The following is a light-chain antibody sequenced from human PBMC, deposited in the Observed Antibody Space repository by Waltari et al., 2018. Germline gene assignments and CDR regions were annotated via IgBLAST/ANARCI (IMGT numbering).Light chain of an antibody. J-gene: IGLJ2*01. CDR2: DVT. CDR3: SSYTSSSTRGVV. CDR1: SSDVGGYNF. V-gene: IGLV2-14*01. Sequence: QSALTQPASVSGSPGPSLIPPSTGTSSDVGGYNFLPWYQQHPGKAPKLMIYDVTKRPSGVSDRFSGSKSGNTASLTISGLQAEDEADYYCSSYTSSSTRGVVFGGGTKVTVI.